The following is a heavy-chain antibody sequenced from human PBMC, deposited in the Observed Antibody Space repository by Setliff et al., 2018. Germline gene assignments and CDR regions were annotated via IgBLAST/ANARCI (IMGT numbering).Heavy chain of an antibody. V-gene: IGHV3-13*01. J-gene: IGHJ6*02. CDR3: ARGIKTTVTTDYYYYYGRDV. CDR2: IGTAGDT. D-gene: IGHD4-17*01. Sequence: GGSLRLSCAASGFTFSSYDMHWVRQATGKGLEWVSAIGTAGDTYYPGSVKGRFTISRENAKNSLYLQMNSLRAGDTAVYYCARGIKTTVTTDYYYYYGRDVWGQGTTVTVS. CDR1: GFTFSSYD.